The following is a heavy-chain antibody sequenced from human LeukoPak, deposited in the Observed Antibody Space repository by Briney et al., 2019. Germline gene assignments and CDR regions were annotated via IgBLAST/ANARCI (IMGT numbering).Heavy chain of an antibody. CDR1: GFTFSSYS. CDR3: ARDHAGDY. J-gene: IGHJ4*02. Sequence: GGSLRLSCAASGFTFSSYSMNWVRQAPGKGLEWVSSIGSSSSYIYYADSVKGRFTISRDNAKNSLYLQMNSLRAEDTAVYYCARDHAGDYWGQGTPVTVSS. V-gene: IGHV3-21*01. CDR2: IGSSSSYI.